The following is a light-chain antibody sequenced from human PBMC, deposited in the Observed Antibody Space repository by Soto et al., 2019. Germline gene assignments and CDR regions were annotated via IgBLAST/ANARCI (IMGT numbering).Light chain of an antibody. Sequence: DFQMTQSPSTLSASVGDGVTITCRASQSINNLLAWYQQKPGKAPKFLIYDVSTLESGVPSRFSGSGSGTEFTLTISSLQPEDFATYYCQQYNSYWTFGQGTKVDIK. J-gene: IGKJ1*01. CDR1: QSINNL. V-gene: IGKV1-5*01. CDR3: QQYNSYWT. CDR2: DVS.